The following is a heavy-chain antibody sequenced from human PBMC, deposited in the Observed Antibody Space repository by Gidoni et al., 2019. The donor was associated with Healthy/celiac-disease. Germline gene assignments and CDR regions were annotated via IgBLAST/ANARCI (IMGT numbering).Heavy chain of an antibody. CDR2: IRSKANSYAT. V-gene: IGHV3-73*01. D-gene: IGHD2-21*02. J-gene: IGHJ4*02. Sequence: EVQLVESGGGLVQPGGSLKLSCAASGFPFSASAMHWVRQASGKGLEWVGRIRSKANSYATAYAASVKGRFTISRDDSKNTAYLQMNSLKTEDTAVYYCTRPPAGCGGDCAGYWGQGTLVTVSS. CDR3: TRPPAGCGGDCAGY. CDR1: GFPFSASA.